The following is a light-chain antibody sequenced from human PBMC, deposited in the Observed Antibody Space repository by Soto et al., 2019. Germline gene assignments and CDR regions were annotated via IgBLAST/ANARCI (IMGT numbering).Light chain of an antibody. CDR1: SSNIGSNT. CDR3: AAWDNSLIGVA. V-gene: IGLV1-44*01. Sequence: QSVLTQPPSASGTPGQRVTISCSGSSSNIGSNTVNWYRQLPGTAPKLLMHTDNQRPSGVPDRFSGSKSGTSASLAISGLQSDDEADYYCAAWDNSLIGVAFGGGTQLTVL. J-gene: IGLJ2*01. CDR2: TDN.